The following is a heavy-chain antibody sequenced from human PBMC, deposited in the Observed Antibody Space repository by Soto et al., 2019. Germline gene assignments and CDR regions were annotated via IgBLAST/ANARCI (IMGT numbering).Heavy chain of an antibody. Sequence: QVQLVQSGAEVKKPGSSVKVSCKASGGTFSSYAISWVRQAPGQGLEWMGGIIPIFGTANYAQKFQGRVTSTSDESTSTGYLELSRLICVVTAVYYCARAPYIVLGTATHDAFDIWGQGTMVTVSS. CDR3: ARAPYIVLGTATHDAFDI. J-gene: IGHJ3*02. CDR2: IIPIFGTA. D-gene: IGHD2-21*02. V-gene: IGHV1-69*05. CDR1: GGTFSSYA.